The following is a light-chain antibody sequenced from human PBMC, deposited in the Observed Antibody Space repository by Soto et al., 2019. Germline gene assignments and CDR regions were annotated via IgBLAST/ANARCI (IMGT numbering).Light chain of an antibody. V-gene: IGKV1-5*01. J-gene: IGKJ1*01. CDR2: DAS. Sequence: DIQMTQSPSTLSASIGDRVTITCRASQSINKWLVCHQQKPGKAPNLLLYDASSLQTGVPPRCSGSGSGTEFILTIMSRQPDEIATDYCHQYSSYSAWTFGEGTKVEIK. CDR3: HQYSSYSAWT. CDR1: QSINKW.